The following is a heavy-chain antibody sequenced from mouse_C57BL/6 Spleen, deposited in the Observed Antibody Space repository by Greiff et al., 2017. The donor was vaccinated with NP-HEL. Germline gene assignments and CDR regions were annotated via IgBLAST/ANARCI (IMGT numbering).Heavy chain of an antibody. J-gene: IGHJ1*03. CDR1: GFSLTSYG. CDR2: IWSGGST. CDR3: ARMNWDGWYFDV. D-gene: IGHD4-1*01. V-gene: IGHV2-2*01. Sequence: QVQLQQSGPGLVQPSQSLSITCTVSGFSLTSYGVHWVRQSPGTGLEWLGVIWSGGSTDYNAAFISRLSISKDNSKSQVFFKMNSLQADDTAIYYCARMNWDGWYFDVWGTGTTVTVSS.